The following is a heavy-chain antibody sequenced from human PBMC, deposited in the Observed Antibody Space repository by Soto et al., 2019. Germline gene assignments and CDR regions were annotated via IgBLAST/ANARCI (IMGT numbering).Heavy chain of an antibody. CDR2: IYVRDSDT. CDR1: GDTFGNYW. V-gene: IGHV5-51*01. Sequence: PGESLKISCMFSGDTFGNYWIAWVRQVPGKGLEWMGIIYVRDSDTRYSPSFQGQVTISADKSISTAYLQWSRLKASDTAIYYCAGHESTYFDYWAQGTLVTVSS. CDR3: AGHESTYFDY. J-gene: IGHJ4*02.